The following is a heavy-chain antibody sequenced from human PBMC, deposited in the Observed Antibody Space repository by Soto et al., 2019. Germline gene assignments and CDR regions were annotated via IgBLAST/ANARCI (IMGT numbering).Heavy chain of an antibody. CDR3: ARLSYYDSSGYYYTYNWFDP. J-gene: IGHJ5*02. D-gene: IGHD3-22*01. Sequence: SETLSLTCAVSGYSISSGYYWGWIRQPPGKGLEWIGSIYHSGSTYYTPSLKSRVTISVDTSKNQFSLKLSSVTAADTAVYYCARLSYYDSSGYYYTYNWFDPWGQGTLVTVSS. CDR2: IYHSGST. V-gene: IGHV4-38-2*01. CDR1: GYSISSGYY.